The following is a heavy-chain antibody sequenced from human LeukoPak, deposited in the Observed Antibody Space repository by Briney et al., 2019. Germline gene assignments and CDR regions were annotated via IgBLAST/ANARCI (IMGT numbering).Heavy chain of an antibody. D-gene: IGHD3-22*01. Sequence: GGSLRLSCAASGFTFSTYALTWVRQAPGKGLEWVSTISASGGSTYYADSVKGRFTISRDNSKNTLNLQMNSLRAEDTAVYYCAKTLGYSGYFSPWGQGTLVTVSS. CDR2: ISASGGST. V-gene: IGHV3-23*01. CDR3: AKTLGYSGYFSP. J-gene: IGHJ5*02. CDR1: GFTFSTYA.